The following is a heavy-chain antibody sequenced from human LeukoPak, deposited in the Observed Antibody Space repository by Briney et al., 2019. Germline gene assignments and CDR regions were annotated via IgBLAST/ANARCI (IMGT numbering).Heavy chain of an antibody. CDR1: GGSISSYY. V-gene: IGHV4-59*08. D-gene: IGHD1-26*01. J-gene: IGHJ4*02. CDR3: ARLRRYSGSYLFDY. Sequence: SETLSLTCTVSGGSISSYYWSWIRQPPGKGLEWIGYIYYSGSTNYNPSLKSRVTISVDTSKNQFSLKLSSVTAADTAVYYCARLRRYSGSYLFDYWGQGTLVTVSP. CDR2: IYYSGST.